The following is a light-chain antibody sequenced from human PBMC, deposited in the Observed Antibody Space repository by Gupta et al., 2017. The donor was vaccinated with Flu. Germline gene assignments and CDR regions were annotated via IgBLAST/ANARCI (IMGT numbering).Light chain of an antibody. V-gene: IGKV1-39*01. CDR1: QTIGKQ. CDR3: QQTHTIPRT. CDR2: DAK. Sequence: GDRDIITCRASQTIGKQFNWYEVKLGEAPKLLIYDAKTLKRGVPSRVSGNGSGTDFTLTINGLQPEDFATYFCQQTHTIPRTFGQGTKVDIK. J-gene: IGKJ1*01.